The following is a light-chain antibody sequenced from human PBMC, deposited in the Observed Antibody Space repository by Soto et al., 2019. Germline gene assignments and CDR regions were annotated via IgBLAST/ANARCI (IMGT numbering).Light chain of an antibody. CDR1: QSVSNN. J-gene: IGKJ5*01. Sequence: EIMMTQSPAILSVSPGERATLSCRASQSVSNNLAWYQQKPGQVPRLLIYYASTRATGVPTRFSGSGSGTDFTLTISSLQYEDFAVYYCQQYDTWSPRTFGQGTRLEIK. CDR3: QQYDTWSPRT. V-gene: IGKV3-15*01. CDR2: YAS.